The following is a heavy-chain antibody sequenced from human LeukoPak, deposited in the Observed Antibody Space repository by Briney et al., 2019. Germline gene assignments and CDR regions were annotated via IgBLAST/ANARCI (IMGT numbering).Heavy chain of an antibody. J-gene: IGHJ3*02. CDR2: ISYDGSNK. D-gene: IGHD3-3*01. CDR3: ARDPGVLRFLEWSDAFDI. CDR1: GFTFSSYA. Sequence: GGSLRLSCAASGFTFSSYAMHWVRQAPGKGLEWVAVISYDGSNKYYADSVKGRFTISRDNSKNTLYLQMNSPRAEDTAVYYCARDPGVLRFLEWSDAFDIWGQGTMVTVSS. V-gene: IGHV3-30-3*01.